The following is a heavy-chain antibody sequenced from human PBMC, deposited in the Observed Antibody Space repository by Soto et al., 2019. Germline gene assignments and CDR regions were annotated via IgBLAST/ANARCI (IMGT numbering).Heavy chain of an antibody. D-gene: IGHD1-26*01. V-gene: IGHV3-23*01. Sequence: PGGALRLSCAASGFTFSSYAMSWVRQAPGKGLEWVSAISGSGGSTYYADSVKGRFTISRDNSKNTLYLQMNSLRAEDTAVYYCAKDSPERYSGRYSKVYSYYYGMDVWGQGTTVPVYS. CDR3: AKDSPERYSGRYSKVYSYYYGMDV. J-gene: IGHJ6*02. CDR2: ISGSGGST. CDR1: GFTFSSYA.